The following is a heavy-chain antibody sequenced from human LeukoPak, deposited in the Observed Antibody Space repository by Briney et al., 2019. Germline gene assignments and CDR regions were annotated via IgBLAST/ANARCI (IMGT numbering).Heavy chain of an antibody. V-gene: IGHV1-2*02. J-gene: IGHJ4*02. CDR2: INPNTGGT. CDR3: AGVHATGYFSLDLGY. D-gene: IGHD3-9*01. CDR1: GYTFTGYF. Sequence: ASVKVSCKASGYTFTGYFMHWVRQAPGQGLDWMGWINPNTGGTKYAQKFQGRVTMTRDTSIGTAYMEPSTVTSDDTAVYFCAGVHATGYFSLDLGYWGQGTLVTVSS.